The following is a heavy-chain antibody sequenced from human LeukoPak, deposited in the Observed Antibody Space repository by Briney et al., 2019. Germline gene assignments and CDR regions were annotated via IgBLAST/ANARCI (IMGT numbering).Heavy chain of an antibody. CDR1: GGSISSYY. D-gene: IGHD4-23*01. Sequence: KASETLSLTCTVSGGSISSYYWSWIRQPAGKGLEWIGRIYTSGSTNYNPSLKSRVTMSVDTSKNQFSLRLSSVTAADTAVYYCARDRPTVISGYYFDYWGQGTLVTVSS. J-gene: IGHJ4*02. V-gene: IGHV4-4*07. CDR2: IYTSGST. CDR3: ARDRPTVISGYYFDY.